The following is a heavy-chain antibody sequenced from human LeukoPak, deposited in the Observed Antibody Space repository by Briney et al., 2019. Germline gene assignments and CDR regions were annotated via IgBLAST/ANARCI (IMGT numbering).Heavy chain of an antibody. V-gene: IGHV3-23*01. J-gene: IGHJ3*02. CDR3: AKRLVAYDAFDI. CDR2: ISGSGGST. Sequence: GGSLRLSCAASGFTFSSSAMSWGGQAPGKGLEWVSTISGSGGSTYYADSVKGRFTISRDNSKNTLYLQMNSLRAEDTAVYYCAKRLVAYDAFDIWGQGTMVTVSS. D-gene: IGHD6-6*01. CDR1: GFTFSSSA.